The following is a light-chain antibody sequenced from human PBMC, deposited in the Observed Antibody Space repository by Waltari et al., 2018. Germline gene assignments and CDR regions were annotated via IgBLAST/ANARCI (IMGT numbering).Light chain of an antibody. CDR1: NNDVGVSNY. J-gene: IGLJ1*01. CDR3: SSYTRRTTYV. V-gene: IGLV2-14*03. Sequence: QSALTQPPSASGSPGQSVPISCAGSNNDVGVSNYVSWYQHHPGKPPKLLIYDVSHRPSGVSKRFSGSKSDNTASLTISGLQAEDEADYYCSSYTRRTTYVFGTGTKVTVL. CDR2: DVS.